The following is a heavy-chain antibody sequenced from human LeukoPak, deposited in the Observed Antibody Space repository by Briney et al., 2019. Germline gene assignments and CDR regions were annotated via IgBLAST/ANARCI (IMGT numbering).Heavy chain of an antibody. CDR3: ARNLYYYDSSNYFYY. CDR2: ISKSGSTI. CDR1: GFTFRDYY. Sequence: GSLRLSCAASGFTFRDYYMSWIRQAPGKGLEWVSYISKSGSTIYYADSVKGRFTISRDNAKNSLYLQMNSLRAEDTAVYYCARNLYYYDSSNYFYYWGQGTLVTVSS. V-gene: IGHV3-11*01. D-gene: IGHD3-22*01. J-gene: IGHJ4*02.